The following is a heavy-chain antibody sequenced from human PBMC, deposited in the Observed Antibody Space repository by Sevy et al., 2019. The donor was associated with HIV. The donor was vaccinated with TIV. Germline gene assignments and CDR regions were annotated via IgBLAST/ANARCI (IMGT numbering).Heavy chain of an antibody. J-gene: IGHJ3*02. CDR3: ARVELTGDCAFDI. V-gene: IGHV6-1*01. CDR2: TYYRSKWYN. D-gene: IGHD7-27*01. CDR1: GDSVSSNSAA. Sequence: QSQTLSLTCAISGDSVSSNSAAWNWIRQSPLRGLEWLGRTYYRSKWYNEYAVSVKSRIIINPDTSKNQFSLQLNSVTPEDTAVYYCARVELTGDCAFDIWGQGTRVTVSS.